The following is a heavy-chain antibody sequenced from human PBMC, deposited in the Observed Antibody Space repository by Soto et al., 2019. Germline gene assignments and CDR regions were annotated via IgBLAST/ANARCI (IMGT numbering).Heavy chain of an antibody. CDR3: ARGISDYVVVVTAALDV. Sequence: PAGSLRLSCAASGSTFSSYSLHSVRQALGQGLEWVSSVSSSSSHIYYADSVKVLFTISRDNADNSLYLHMNSLRADDTAVYFCARGISDYVVVVTAALDVWGQGTTVTVSS. J-gene: IGHJ6*02. D-gene: IGHD2-2*01. CDR2: VSSSSSHI. V-gene: IGHV3-21*01. CDR1: GSTFSSYS.